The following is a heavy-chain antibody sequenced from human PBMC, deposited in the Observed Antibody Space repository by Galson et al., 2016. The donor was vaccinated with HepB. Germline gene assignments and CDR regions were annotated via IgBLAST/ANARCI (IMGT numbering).Heavy chain of an antibody. Sequence: SVKVSCKASGYNFTNYSIHWVRQAPGQRLEWMGWINAGNGNTQYSQKFQGRVTISRHTSATTVYMALSSLTAEDTAVYYCARVGWRCGGTTDYWGQGTLVAVSS. J-gene: IGHJ4*02. CDR2: INAGNGNT. CDR3: ARVGWRCGGTTDY. D-gene: IGHD1-7*01. CDR1: GYNFTNYS. V-gene: IGHV1-3*01.